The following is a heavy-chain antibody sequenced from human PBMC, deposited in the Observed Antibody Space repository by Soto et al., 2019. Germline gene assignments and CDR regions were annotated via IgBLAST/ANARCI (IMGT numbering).Heavy chain of an antibody. V-gene: IGHV3-15*01. CDR2: IKSKPDGGTT. D-gene: IGHD2-2*02. CDR3: TTGVVVPAAIVSQGRDV. CDR1: GFTFSNAW. J-gene: IGHJ6*02. Sequence: GGSLRLSCAASGFTFSNAWMSWDRQAPGKGMEWVGRIKSKPDGGTTDYAAPVKCRFTISRDDSKNTLYLQMNSLKTEDTAVYYCTTGVVVPAAIVSQGRDVWGQGTTVTVSS.